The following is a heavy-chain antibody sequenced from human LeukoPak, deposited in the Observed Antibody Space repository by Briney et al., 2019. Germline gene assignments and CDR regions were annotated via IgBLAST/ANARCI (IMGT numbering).Heavy chain of an antibody. V-gene: IGHV3-23*01. CDR2: ISGSGGST. D-gene: IGHD4-17*01. J-gene: IGHJ4*02. Sequence: PGGSLRLSCAASGFTFSSYAMSWVRQAPGKGLEWISAISGSGGSTYYADSVKGRFTISSDNSKNTVYLQMNSLRAEDTAVYYCAKGSVLPDYGDYEGGYYFDYWGQGTLVTVSS. CDR3: AKGSVLPDYGDYEGGYYFDY. CDR1: GFTFSSYA.